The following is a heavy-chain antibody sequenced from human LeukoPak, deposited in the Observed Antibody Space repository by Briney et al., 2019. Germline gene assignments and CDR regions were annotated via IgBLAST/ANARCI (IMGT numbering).Heavy chain of an antibody. CDR3: TRVPTSRVRGVIRDSAWDY. V-gene: IGHV3-49*04. CDR1: GFTFGDYA. CDR2: IRSKAYGGTT. J-gene: IGHJ4*02. D-gene: IGHD3-10*01. Sequence: GGSLRLSCTAPGFTFGDYAMSWVRQAPGKGLEWVGFIRSKAYGGTTEYAASVKGRFTISRDDSKSIAYLQMNSLKTEDTAVYYCTRVPTSRVRGVIRDSAWDYWGQGTLVTVSS.